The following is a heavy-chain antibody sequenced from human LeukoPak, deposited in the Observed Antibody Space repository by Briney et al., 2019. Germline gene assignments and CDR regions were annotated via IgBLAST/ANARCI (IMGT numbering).Heavy chain of an antibody. J-gene: IGHJ6*02. CDR3: ARAGACSSTSCYYASYYYYGMDV. D-gene: IGHD2-2*01. CDR2: IIPILGIA. CDR1: GYTFTSYA. Sequence: SVKVSCKASGYTFTSYAMNWVRQAPGQGLEWMGRIIPILGIANYAQKFQGRVTITADKSTSTAYMELSSLRSEDTAVYYCARAGACSSTSCYYASYYYYGMDVWGQGTTVTVSS. V-gene: IGHV1-69*04.